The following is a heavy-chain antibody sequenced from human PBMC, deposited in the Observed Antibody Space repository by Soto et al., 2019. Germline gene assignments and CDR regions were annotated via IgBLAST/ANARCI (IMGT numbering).Heavy chain of an antibody. CDR1: GGTFSSSA. CDR3: ARDNDRLQLGGNYYYILDV. CDR2: IIPLFRTP. J-gene: IGHJ6*02. Sequence: QVQLVQSGAEMKEPGSSVKVSCKTSGGTFSSSAISWLRHAPGQGLEWMGGIIPLFRTPDYAQKFQGRVTIAADDSTSTAYMELSSLRSEDTAVYYCARDNDRLQLGGNYYYILDVWGQGTTITVSS. D-gene: IGHD4-4*01. V-gene: IGHV1-69*12.